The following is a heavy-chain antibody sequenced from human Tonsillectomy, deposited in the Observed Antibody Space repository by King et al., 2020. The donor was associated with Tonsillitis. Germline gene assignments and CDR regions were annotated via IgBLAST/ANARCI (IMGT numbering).Heavy chain of an antibody. CDR3: ARGRPNWGSGDY. V-gene: IGHV1-2*02. J-gene: IGHJ4*02. CDR1: GYIFTGYY. Sequence: VQLVEFGAGVKKPGASVRVSCQASGYIFTGYYIYWVRQAPGQGLEWMGWINPNSGGTNYVQKFQGRVTMTRDTPISTAYMELSRMRSDDTAVYYCARGRPNWGSGDYWGQGTLVTVSS. D-gene: IGHD7-27*01. CDR2: INPNSGGT.